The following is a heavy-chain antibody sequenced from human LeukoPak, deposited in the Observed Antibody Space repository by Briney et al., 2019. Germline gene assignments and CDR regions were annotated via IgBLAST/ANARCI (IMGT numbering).Heavy chain of an antibody. J-gene: IGHJ3*01. CDR3: VKDIQLST. D-gene: IGHD5-24*01. CDR1: GFNFITAA. V-gene: IGHV3-23*01. Sequence: GGSLRLSCAASGFNFITAAMTWVRQAPGKGLEWVSLIGSSGGSTYYADSVKGRFTISRDNSNHTLSLQMNSLRVKDTAIYYCVKDIQLSTWGLGTMVTVSS. CDR2: IGSSGGST.